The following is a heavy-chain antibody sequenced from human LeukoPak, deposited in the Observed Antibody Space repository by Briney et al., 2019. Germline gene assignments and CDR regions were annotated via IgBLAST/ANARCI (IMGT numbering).Heavy chain of an antibody. J-gene: IGHJ4*02. D-gene: IGHD5/OR15-5a*01. V-gene: IGHV3-48*01. CDR2: FGISGTI. CDR3: AGFGVYPY. CDR1: GFTVKTYD. Sequence: PGGSLRLSCAVSGFTVKTYDMHWVRQAPGEGPEWIAYFGISGTIYYSDSERGRFSIYRDNAKNSLFQKMNSLRVDDTAIYYCAGFGVYPYWGQGTPVTVSS.